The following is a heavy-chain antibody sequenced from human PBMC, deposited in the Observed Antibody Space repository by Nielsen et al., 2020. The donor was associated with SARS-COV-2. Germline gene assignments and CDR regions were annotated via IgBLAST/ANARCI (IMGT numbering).Heavy chain of an antibody. CDR2: IKPDGSEK. Sequence: GGSLRLSCVGSGFSLSNYWMSWVRQVPGKGLEWVADIKPDGSEKVYVDSVKGRFTISRDNAKNSMSLQMNSLRVEDTAVYYCARDWSRAFDVWGQGTMVTVSS. V-gene: IGHV3-7*01. J-gene: IGHJ3*01. CDR3: ARDWSRAFDV. CDR1: GFSLSNYW.